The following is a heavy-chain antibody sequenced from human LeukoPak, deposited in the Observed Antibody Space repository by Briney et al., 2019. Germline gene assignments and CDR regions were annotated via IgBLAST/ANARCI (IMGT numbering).Heavy chain of an antibody. CDR3: AKGLNWTPYGMDV. V-gene: IGHV3-23*01. J-gene: IGHJ6*02. D-gene: IGHD3/OR15-3a*01. Sequence: SRDNSKNTLYLQMNSLRAEDTAVYYCAKGLNWTPYGMDVWGQGTTVTVSS.